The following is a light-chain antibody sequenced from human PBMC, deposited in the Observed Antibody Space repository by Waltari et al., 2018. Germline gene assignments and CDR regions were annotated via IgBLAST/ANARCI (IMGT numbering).Light chain of an antibody. V-gene: IGKV3-11*01. CDR1: QSVGSY. Sequence: EIVLTQSPATLSLSPGERATLSCRASQSVGSYLAWYQQKPGQAPRLLTSDASMRASGIPARFSGTGSGTDFTLTISSLEPEDFAVYYCQQRTDWPPLTFGGGTKVEI. J-gene: IGKJ4*01. CDR3: QQRTDWPPLT. CDR2: DAS.